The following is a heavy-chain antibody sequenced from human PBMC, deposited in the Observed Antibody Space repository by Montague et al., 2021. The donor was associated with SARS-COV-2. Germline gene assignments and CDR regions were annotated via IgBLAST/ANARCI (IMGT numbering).Heavy chain of an antibody. D-gene: IGHD1-20*01. CDR2: IFHSGIT. V-gene: IGHV4-59*13. Sequence: SETLSLTCSVSGGSISSYYWSWIRQSPGKGLEWIGYIFHSGITDXXPSLKSRVTISVDMSKNQFSLQLNSVTAADSAVYYCARTEYNWNDWFDPWGQGTLVTVSS. CDR3: ARTEYNWNDWFDP. J-gene: IGHJ5*02. CDR1: GGSISSYY.